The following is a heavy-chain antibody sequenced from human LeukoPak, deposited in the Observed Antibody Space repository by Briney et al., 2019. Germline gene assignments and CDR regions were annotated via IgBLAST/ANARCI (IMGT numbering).Heavy chain of an antibody. CDR2: IYYSGST. J-gene: IGHJ4*02. CDR3: AREYGGNSFVDY. CDR1: GGSISSGDYY. Sequence: SETLSLTCTVSGGSISSGDYYWSWIRQPPGKGLEWIGYIYYSGSTYYNPSLKSRVTISVDTSKNQFSLKLSSVTAADTAVYYCAREYGGNSFVDYWGQGTLVTVSS. V-gene: IGHV4-30-4*01. D-gene: IGHD4-23*01.